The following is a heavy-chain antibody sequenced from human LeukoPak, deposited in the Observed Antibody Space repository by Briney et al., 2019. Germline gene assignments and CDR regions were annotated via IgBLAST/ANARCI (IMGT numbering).Heavy chain of an antibody. CDR3: ARGHIGYCSSTSCSKGGWDY. Sequence: GESLKIPCKGSGYSFTSYWIGWVRQMPGKGLEWMGIIYPGDSDTRYSPSCQGQVTISADKSIITAYLQWSSLKASDTAMYYCARGHIGYCSSTSCSKGGWDYWGQGTLVTVSS. J-gene: IGHJ4*02. CDR2: IYPGDSDT. D-gene: IGHD2-2*01. V-gene: IGHV5-51*01. CDR1: GYSFTSYW.